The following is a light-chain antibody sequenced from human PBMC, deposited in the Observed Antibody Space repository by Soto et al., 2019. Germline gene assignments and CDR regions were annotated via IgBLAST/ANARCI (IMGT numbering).Light chain of an antibody. CDR3: QQYDSYSLTWT. J-gene: IGKJ1*01. Sequence: DVQMTQSPSTLSASVGDRVTITCRASQSIDNWLAWYQQKPGKAPKLLIYKASSLETGVPSRFSVSGSGTEFTPTIRSLQPDDFATYYCQQYDSYSLTWTFGQGSNVEIK. CDR1: QSIDNW. CDR2: KAS. V-gene: IGKV1-5*03.